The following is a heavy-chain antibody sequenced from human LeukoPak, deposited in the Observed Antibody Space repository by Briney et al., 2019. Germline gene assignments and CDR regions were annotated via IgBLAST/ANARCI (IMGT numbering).Heavy chain of an antibody. J-gene: IGHJ5*02. D-gene: IGHD4/OR15-4a*01. CDR3: ARRDYAAWFDP. CDR1: GASIDSGDSGGYY. V-gene: IGHV4-39*07. Sequence: PSETLSLTCSVSGASIDSGDSGGYYWAWLRQPPGKGLEWIGSVYYSGSLKYNPSLKGRVSISSDMSKNQFFLNLNSVNATDTAVYYCARRDYAAWFDPWGQGTLVTVSS. CDR2: VYYSGSL.